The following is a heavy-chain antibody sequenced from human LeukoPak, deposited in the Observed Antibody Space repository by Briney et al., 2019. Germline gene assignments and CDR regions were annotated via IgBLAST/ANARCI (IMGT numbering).Heavy chain of an antibody. CDR2: LYNGGNT. CDR3: ARDGGYSYGYGYYYYYGMDV. J-gene: IGHJ6*02. CDR1: GFTFSSYW. V-gene: IGHV3-66*01. Sequence: GGSLRLSCAASGFTFSSYWMSWVRQAPGKGLEWVSVLYNGGNTYYADSVKGRFTVSRDNSKNTLYLQMNSLRAEDTAVYYCARDGGYSYGYGYYYYYGMDVWGQGTTVTVSS. D-gene: IGHD5-18*01.